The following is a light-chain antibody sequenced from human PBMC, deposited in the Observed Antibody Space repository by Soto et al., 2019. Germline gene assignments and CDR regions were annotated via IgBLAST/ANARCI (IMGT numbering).Light chain of an antibody. V-gene: IGLV1-40*01. CDR3: AAWDDSLSGYV. J-gene: IGLJ1*01. CDR1: NSNIGAGYD. CDR2: AYT. Sequence: QSVLTQPPSVTGAPGQRVTISCTGTNSNIGAGYDVHWYQQFPGKAPKLLISAYTNRPSGIPDRFSGSKSGTSASLAITGLQAEDEADYYCAAWDDSLSGYVFGTGTKLTVL.